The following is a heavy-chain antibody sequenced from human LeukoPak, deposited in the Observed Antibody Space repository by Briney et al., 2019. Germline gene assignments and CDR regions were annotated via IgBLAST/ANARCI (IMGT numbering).Heavy chain of an antibody. J-gene: IGHJ4*02. CDR3: AKDEPGSYSPSDY. CDR1: GFTLRNYA. D-gene: IGHD3-10*01. CDR2: ISYDGNDK. V-gene: IGHV3-30*18. Sequence: GGSLRLSCAASGFTLRNYAMHWVRQAPGKGLEWVAFISYDGNDKYYADSVKGRFTISRDNSKNTLYLQMNSLRAEDTAVHYCAKDEPGSYSPSDYWGQGTLVTVSS.